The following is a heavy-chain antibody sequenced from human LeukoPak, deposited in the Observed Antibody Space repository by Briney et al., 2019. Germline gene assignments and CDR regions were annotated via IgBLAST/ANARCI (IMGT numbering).Heavy chain of an antibody. V-gene: IGHV3-33*01. CDR2: IWYDGCNK. Sequence: PEGSVRVSCAASGFSFSSYGMLLVRQAPGKGLEWVAVIWYDGCNKYYADSVKGQFTISRDNSKNTLYLQMNSLRAEDTAVYYCARDGINSYGFFAPSSYYYGMDVWGQGTTVTAAS. D-gene: IGHD5-18*01. CDR1: GFSFSSYG. CDR3: ARDGINSYGFFAPSSYYYGMDV. J-gene: IGHJ6*02.